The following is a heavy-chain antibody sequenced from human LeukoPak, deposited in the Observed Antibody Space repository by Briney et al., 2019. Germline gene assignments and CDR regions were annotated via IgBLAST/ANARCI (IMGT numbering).Heavy chain of an antibody. CDR2: INPNSGGT. CDR3: AREVAYCSGGSCSLHHFDY. J-gene: IGHJ4*02. D-gene: IGHD2-15*01. V-gene: IGHV1-2*02. CDR1: GYTFTGYY. Sequence: GASVKVSCKASGYTFTGYYMHWVRQAPGQGLEWMGWINPNSGGTNYAQKFQGRVTMTRDTSISTAYMELSSLTSDDTAVYYCAREVAYCSGGSCSLHHFDYWGQGTLVTVSS.